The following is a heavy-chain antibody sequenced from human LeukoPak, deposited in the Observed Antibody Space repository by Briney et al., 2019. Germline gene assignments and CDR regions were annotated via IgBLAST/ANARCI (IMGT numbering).Heavy chain of an antibody. Sequence: SETLSLTCNVSGGPISGTSFYWGWIHEPPGKGLEWIGTFYKDGSTFYNPSLKSRVTISADTSKNQFSLKLTSVTAADRAVYYCARQYYYYYMDVWGKGTTVTVSS. J-gene: IGHJ6*03. CDR2: FYKDGST. V-gene: IGHV4-39*07. CDR1: GGPISGTSFY. CDR3: ARQYYYYYMDV.